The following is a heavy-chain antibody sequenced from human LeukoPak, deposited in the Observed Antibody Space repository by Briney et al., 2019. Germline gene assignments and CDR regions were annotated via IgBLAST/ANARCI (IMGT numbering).Heavy chain of an antibody. CDR3: ARDRYDYPQGWFDP. Sequence: PSETLSLTCTVSGGSISSYYWSWIRQPPGKGLEWIGYIYYSGSTNYNPSLKSRVTISVDTSKNQFSLKLSPVTAADTAVYYCARDRYDYPQGWFDPWGQGTLVTVSS. V-gene: IGHV4-59*01. J-gene: IGHJ5*02. D-gene: IGHD4-11*01. CDR2: IYYSGST. CDR1: GGSISSYY.